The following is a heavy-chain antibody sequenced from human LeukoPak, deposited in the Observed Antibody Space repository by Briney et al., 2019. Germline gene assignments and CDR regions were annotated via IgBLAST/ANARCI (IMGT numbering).Heavy chain of an antibody. CDR2: ISGSGGST. Sequence: GGSLRLSCAASGFTFSNYAMSWVRQAPGKGLEWVSSISGSGGSTYYADSVKGRFTISRDNSKNTLYLQMNSLRAEDTAVYYCAKSTDITYYYDSSGFEFAFDIWGQGTMVTVSS. D-gene: IGHD3-22*01. J-gene: IGHJ3*02. CDR1: GFTFSNYA. V-gene: IGHV3-23*01. CDR3: AKSTDITYYYDSSGFEFAFDI.